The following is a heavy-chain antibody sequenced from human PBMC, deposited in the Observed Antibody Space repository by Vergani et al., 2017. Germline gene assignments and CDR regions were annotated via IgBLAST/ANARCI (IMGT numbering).Heavy chain of an antibody. CDR3: ARDQGFWSGYSLSSWFDP. Sequence: QVQLQQWGAGLLKPSETLSLTCAVYGGSFSGYYWSWIRQPPGKGLEWIGEINHSGSTNYNPSLKSRVTISVDTSKNQFSLKLSSVTAADTAVYYCARDQGFWSGYSLSSWFDPWGQGTLVTVSS. CDR1: GGSFSGYY. V-gene: IGHV4-34*01. J-gene: IGHJ5*02. D-gene: IGHD3-3*01. CDR2: INHSGST.